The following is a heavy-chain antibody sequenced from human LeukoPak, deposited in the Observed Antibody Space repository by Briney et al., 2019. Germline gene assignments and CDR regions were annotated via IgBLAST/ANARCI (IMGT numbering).Heavy chain of an antibody. CDR2: ISGSGGST. CDR3: ARSYTSYYYYYGMDV. Sequence: GGSLRLSCAASGFTFSSYAMSWVRQAPGKGLEWVSAISGSGGSTYYADSVKGWFTISRDNSKNTLYLQMNSLRAEDTAVYYCARSYTSYYYYYGMDVWGKGTTVTVSS. CDR1: GFTFSSYA. D-gene: IGHD3-16*01. J-gene: IGHJ6*04. V-gene: IGHV3-23*01.